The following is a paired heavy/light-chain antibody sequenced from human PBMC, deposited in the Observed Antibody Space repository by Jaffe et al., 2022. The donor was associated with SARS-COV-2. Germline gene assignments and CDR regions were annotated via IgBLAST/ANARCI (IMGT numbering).Heavy chain of an antibody. CDR1: GYTFTSNG. CDR2: ISAYNGNT. D-gene: IGHD4-4*01. Sequence: QVQLVQSGAEVKKPGASVKVSCKASGYTFTSNGISWVRQAPGQGLEWMGWISAYNGNTNYAQKLQGRVTLTTDTSTSTAYMELRSLRSDDTAVYYCARVVGSNYRWFDPWGQGTLVTVSS. V-gene: IGHV1-18*01. CDR3: ARVVGSNYRWFDP. J-gene: IGHJ5*02.
Light chain of an antibody. CDR2: AAS. J-gene: IGKJ2*01. CDR1: QSISNY. V-gene: IGKV1-39*01. CDR3: QQSYSSPHT. Sequence: DIQMTQSPSSLSASVGDRVTITCRASQSISNYLNWYQQKPGKAPKLLIYAASSLQTGVPSRFSGSGSGTDFSLTISSLQPEDFATYYCQQSYSSPHTFGQGTKVEIK.